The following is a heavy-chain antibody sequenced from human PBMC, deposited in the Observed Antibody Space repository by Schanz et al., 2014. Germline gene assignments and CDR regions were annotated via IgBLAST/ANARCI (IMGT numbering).Heavy chain of an antibody. CDR1: GGTFSTYT. CDR3: ASSGAGYSSSWDFDY. D-gene: IGHD6-13*01. V-gene: IGHV1-69*09. CDR2: IIPILGIA. J-gene: IGHJ4*02. Sequence: QGQLVQSGAEVKKPGSSVKVSCKVSGGTFSTYTISWVRQAPGQGLEWMGRIIPILGIANYAQKFQGRVTITADKSTFTAYMDVSSLRSEDTAVYYCASSGAGYSSSWDFDYWGQGTLVTVSS.